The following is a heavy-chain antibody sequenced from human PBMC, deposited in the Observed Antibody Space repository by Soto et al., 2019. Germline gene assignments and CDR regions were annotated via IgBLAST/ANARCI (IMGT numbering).Heavy chain of an antibody. CDR3: ARTKGADIVVVPAAIALPYYYGMDV. Sequence: ASVKVSCKASGGTFSSYAISWVRQAPGQGLEWMGGIIPIFGTANYAQKFQGRVTITADESTSTAYMELSSLRSEDTAVYYCARTKGADIVVVPAAIALPYYYGMDVWGQGTTVTVSS. J-gene: IGHJ6*02. CDR1: GGTFSSYA. CDR2: IIPIFGTA. V-gene: IGHV1-69*13. D-gene: IGHD2-2*02.